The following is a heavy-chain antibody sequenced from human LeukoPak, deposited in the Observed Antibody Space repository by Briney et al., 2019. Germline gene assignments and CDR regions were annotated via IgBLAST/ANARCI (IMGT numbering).Heavy chain of an antibody. D-gene: IGHD6-13*01. CDR1: GSTISYND. Sequence: PGGSLRLSCAASGSTISYNDMWWVRQAPGKGLEWVSVIYSGGGTDYADSVKGRFTISRDKTTLYLQMNSLRAEDTAVYYCARDAAPAYWGQGTLVTVSS. V-gene: IGHV3-53*01. J-gene: IGHJ4*02. CDR3: ARDAAPAY. CDR2: IYSGGGT.